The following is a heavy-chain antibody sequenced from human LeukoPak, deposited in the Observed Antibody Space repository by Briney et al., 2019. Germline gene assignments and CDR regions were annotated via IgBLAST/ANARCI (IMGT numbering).Heavy chain of an antibody. D-gene: IGHD3-3*01. J-gene: IGHJ6*02. CDR3: ARDCYDFWSGYSAGMDV. V-gene: IGHV3-33*01. CDR1: GFTFSSYG. Sequence: PGGSLRLSCAASGFTFSSYGMHWVRQAPGKGLEWVAVIWYDGSNKYYADSVKGRFTISRDNSKNTLYLQMNSLRAEDTAVYYCARDCYDFWSGYSAGMDVWGQGTTVTVSS. CDR2: IWYDGSNK.